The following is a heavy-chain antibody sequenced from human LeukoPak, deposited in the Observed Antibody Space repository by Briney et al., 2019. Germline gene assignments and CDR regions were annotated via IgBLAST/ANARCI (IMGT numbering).Heavy chain of an antibody. J-gene: IGHJ4*02. D-gene: IGHD6-13*01. CDR2: ISWNSGSI. Sequence: GGSLRLSCAPSGFTYDDYAIHWVRQAPAKDLEWVSGISWNSGSIGYADSVKGRFTISRDNAKNSLYLQMNSLRAEDTALYYCAKDSSSWYYFDYWGQGTLVTVSS. CDR1: GFTYDDYA. CDR3: AKDSSSWYYFDY. V-gene: IGHV3-9*01.